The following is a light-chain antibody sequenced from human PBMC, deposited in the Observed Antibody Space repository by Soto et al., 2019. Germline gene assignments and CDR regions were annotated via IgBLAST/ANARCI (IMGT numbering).Light chain of an antibody. Sequence: QSVLTQPASVSGSPGQSITISCTGTSSDVGTYNLVSWYQQHPGRAPKLIIYEVDSRTSGISDRFSGSKSGNTASLTISGLPPEDEADYYCRPFKNPSSLEDWVFGGGTTVTVL. J-gene: IGLJ3*02. CDR3: RPFKNPSSLEDWV. V-gene: IGLV2-14*02. CDR2: EVD. CDR1: SSDVGTYNL.